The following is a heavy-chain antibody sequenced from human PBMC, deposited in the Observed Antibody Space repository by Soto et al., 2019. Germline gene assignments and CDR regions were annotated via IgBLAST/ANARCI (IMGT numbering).Heavy chain of an antibody. Sequence: QITLKESGPTLVKPTQTLTLTCTFSGFSLSTSGVGVGWIRQPPGTALEWLALIYWDDDKRYSPSLKSRLTITKDTSKNQVVLTITNVDPVDTATYYCAHTSSYGSGKPPGDYYGMDVWGQGTTVTVSS. V-gene: IGHV2-5*02. CDR1: GFSLSTSGVG. J-gene: IGHJ6*02. CDR3: AHTSSYGSGKPPGDYYGMDV. D-gene: IGHD3-10*01. CDR2: IYWDDDK.